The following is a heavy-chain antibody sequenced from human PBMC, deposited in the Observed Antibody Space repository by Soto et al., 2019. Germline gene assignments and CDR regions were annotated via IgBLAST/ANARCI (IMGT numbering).Heavy chain of an antibody. CDR2: FADSGTT. D-gene: IGHD2-2*02. Sequence: SESLSRTDTISGDSIRNAYFWAWIRQPPGKGLDGIVSFADSGTTHYNPSVQSRVSMSVDTAKRQCSLKLNSVNTADWAVYYCALPLVYSIYEVEKWGQGKKVTVSS. V-gene: IGHV4-38-2*02. CDR1: GDSIRNAYF. CDR3: ALPLVYSIYEVEK. J-gene: IGHJ3*01.